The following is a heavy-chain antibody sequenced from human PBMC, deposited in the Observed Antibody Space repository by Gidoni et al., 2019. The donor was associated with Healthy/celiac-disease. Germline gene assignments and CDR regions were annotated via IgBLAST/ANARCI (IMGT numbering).Heavy chain of an antibody. V-gene: IGHV1-69*01. D-gene: IGHD2-2*02. CDR1: GGTFSSYA. J-gene: IGHJ6*02. CDR2: IIPIFGTA. Sequence: QVQLVQSGAEVKKPGSSVKVSCKASGGTFSSYAISWVRQAPGQGLEWMGGIIPIFGTANYAQKFQGRVTITADESTSTAYMELSSLRSEDTAVYYCAREDLKICSSTSCYTSQPYYYYYGMDVWGQGTTVTVSS. CDR3: AREDLKICSSTSCYTSQPYYYYYGMDV.